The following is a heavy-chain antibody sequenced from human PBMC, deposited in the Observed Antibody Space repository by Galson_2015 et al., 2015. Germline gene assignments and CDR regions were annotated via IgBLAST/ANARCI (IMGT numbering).Heavy chain of an antibody. D-gene: IGHD5-12*01. CDR3: ARDGANVDIVATISLWWVAGFYYGMDV. J-gene: IGHJ6*02. CDR2: INPSGGST. Sequence: SVKVSCKASGYTFTSYYMHWVRQAPGQGLEWMGIINPSGGSTSYAQKFQGRVTMTRDTSTSTVYMELSSLRSEDTAVYYCARDGANVDIVATISLWWVAGFYYGMDVWGQGTTVTVSS. V-gene: IGHV1-46*01. CDR1: GYTFTSYY.